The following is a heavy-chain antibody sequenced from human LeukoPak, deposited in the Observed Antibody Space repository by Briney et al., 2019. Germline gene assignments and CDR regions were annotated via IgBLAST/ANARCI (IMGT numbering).Heavy chain of an antibody. CDR1: GRSINNYY. J-gene: IGHJ4*02. CDR2: IDYSGGT. D-gene: IGHD5-12*01. V-gene: IGHV4-59*01. CDR3: ARDSTWLRLDH. Sequence: SETLSLTCTVSGRSINNYYWSWIRQPPGKGLEWIGYIDYSGGTNYNPSLKSRVTISVDTSKNQFSLKVRSVTAADTAVYHCARDSTWLRLDHWGQGTLVTVSS.